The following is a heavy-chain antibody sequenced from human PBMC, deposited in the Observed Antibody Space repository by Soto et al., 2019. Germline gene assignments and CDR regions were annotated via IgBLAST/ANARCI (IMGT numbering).Heavy chain of an antibody. CDR3: ARDSANCGGDCYLPAFDY. CDR2: IYYSGST. J-gene: IGHJ4*02. D-gene: IGHD2-21*02. CDR1: GGSISSGGYY. Sequence: SETLSLTCTVSGGSISSGGYYWSWIRQHPGKGLEWIGYIYYSGSTHYNPSLKSRVTISVDTSKNQFSLKLGSVTAADTAVYYCARDSANCGGDCYLPAFDYWGQGTLVTVSS. V-gene: IGHV4-31*03.